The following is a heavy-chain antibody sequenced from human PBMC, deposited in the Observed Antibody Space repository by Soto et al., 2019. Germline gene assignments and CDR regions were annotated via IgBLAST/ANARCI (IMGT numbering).Heavy chain of an antibody. CDR2: INPNSGGT. CDR1: GYTFTGYY. D-gene: IGHD3-16*02. Sequence: QVQLVQSGAEVKKPGASVKVSCKASGYTFTGYYMHWVRQAPGQGLEWMGWINPNSGGTNYAQKFQGRVTMTRDTSISTAYMELSRLRSDDTAVYYCARAAAYDYVWGSYRPLSSPFFDYWGQGTLVTVSS. V-gene: IGHV1-2*02. CDR3: ARAAAYDYVWGSYRPLSSPFFDY. J-gene: IGHJ4*02.